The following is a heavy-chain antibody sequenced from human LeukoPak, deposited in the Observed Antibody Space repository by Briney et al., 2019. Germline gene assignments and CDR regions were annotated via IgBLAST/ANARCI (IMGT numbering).Heavy chain of an antibody. D-gene: IGHD3-22*01. J-gene: IGHJ4*02. V-gene: IGHV1-18*01. CDR3: ARDGYYYDSSGYNYFDY. CDR1: GYTFTSYG. CDR2: ISGYNGNT. Sequence: ASVKVSCKASGYTFTSYGISWVRQAPGQGLEWIGWISGYNGNTNYAQKLQGRVIMTTQPSTSTDDMELRSLRSDDTAVDDCARDGYYYDSSGYNYFDYWGQGTLVTVSS.